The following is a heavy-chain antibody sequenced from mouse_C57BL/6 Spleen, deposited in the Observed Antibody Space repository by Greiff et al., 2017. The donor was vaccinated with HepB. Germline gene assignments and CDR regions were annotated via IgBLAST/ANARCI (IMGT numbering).Heavy chain of an antibody. V-gene: IGHV1-4*01. J-gene: IGHJ3*01. CDR2: INPSSGYT. CDR3: ARKGTSWFAY. CDR1: GYTFTSYT. D-gene: IGHD3-3*01. Sequence: VQLVESGAELARPGASVKMSCKASGYTFTSYTMHWVKQRPGQGLEWIGYINPSSGYTKYNQKFKDKATLTADKSSSTAYMQLSSLTSEDSAVYYCARKGTSWFAYWGQGTLVTVSA.